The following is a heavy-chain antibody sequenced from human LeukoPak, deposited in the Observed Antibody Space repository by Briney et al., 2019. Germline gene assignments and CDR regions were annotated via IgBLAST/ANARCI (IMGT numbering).Heavy chain of an antibody. CDR2: ISGSGGST. CDR1: GFTFSSYG. J-gene: IGHJ4*02. V-gene: IGHV3-23*01. CDR3: AKVSYDGDYDY. Sequence: GGTLRPSCAASGFTFSSYGMSWVRQAPGKGLEWVSAISGSGGSTYYADSVKGRFTISRDNSKNTLYLQMNSLRAEDTAVYYCAKVSYDGDYDYWGQGTLVTVSS. D-gene: IGHD4-17*01.